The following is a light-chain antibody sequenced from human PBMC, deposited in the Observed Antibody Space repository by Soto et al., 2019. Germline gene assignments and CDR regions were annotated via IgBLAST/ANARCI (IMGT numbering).Light chain of an antibody. CDR3: CSYAGSYTHYV. Sequence: QSALTQPRSVSGSPGQSVTISCTGTSSDVGGYHYVSWYQQHPGKAPKLMIYDVSKRPSGVPDRLSGSKSGNTASLTISGLQAEDEAEYYCCSYAGSYTHYVFGTGTKLTVL. CDR1: SSDVGGYHY. J-gene: IGLJ1*01. CDR2: DVS. V-gene: IGLV2-11*01.